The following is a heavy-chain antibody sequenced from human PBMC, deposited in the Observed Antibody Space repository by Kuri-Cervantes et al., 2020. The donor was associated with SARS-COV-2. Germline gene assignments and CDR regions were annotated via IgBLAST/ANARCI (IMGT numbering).Heavy chain of an antibody. J-gene: IGHJ4*02. Sequence: GESLKISCAASAFTLNNYGMSWVRQAPGKGLEWVAIISYSGENTYYADSVKGRFTISRDNSKNTVYLQMNSLRAEDTAIYHCAKGSRRSVASLIFDYWGQGTLVTVSS. CDR2: ISYSGENT. D-gene: IGHD5-12*01. CDR3: AKGSRRSVASLIFDY. V-gene: IGHV3-23*01. CDR1: AFTLNNYG.